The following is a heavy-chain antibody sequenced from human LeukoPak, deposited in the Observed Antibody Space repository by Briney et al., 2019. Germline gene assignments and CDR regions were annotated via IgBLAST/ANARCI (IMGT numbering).Heavy chain of an antibody. Sequence: GGSLRLSCAASGFTFSDFEMNWVRQAPGKGLEWISYINIAADTMHYADSVKGRFTISRDNAKNSLYLQMTSPRAEDTAVYYCARNLAYWGQGTLVTVSS. CDR2: INIAADTM. CDR3: ARNLAY. V-gene: IGHV3-48*03. J-gene: IGHJ4*02. CDR1: GFTFSDFE.